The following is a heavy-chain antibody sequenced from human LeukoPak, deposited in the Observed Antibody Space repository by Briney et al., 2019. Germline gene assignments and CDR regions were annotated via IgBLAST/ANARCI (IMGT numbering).Heavy chain of an antibody. CDR1: GGSISSGGYY. J-gene: IGHJ4*02. Sequence: SQALSLTCTVSGGSISSGGYYWSWIRQHPGKGLEWIGYIYYSGSTYYNPSLKSRVTISVGTSKNQFSLKPSSVTAADTAVYYCARGGGLAVAPPGYWGQGTLVTVSS. V-gene: IGHV4-31*03. CDR2: IYYSGST. D-gene: IGHD6-19*01. CDR3: ARGGGLAVAPPGY.